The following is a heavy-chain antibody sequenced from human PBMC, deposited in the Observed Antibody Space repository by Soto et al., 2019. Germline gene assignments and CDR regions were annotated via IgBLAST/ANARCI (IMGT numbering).Heavy chain of an antibody. CDR1: GGSFSGYY. D-gene: IGHD3-22*01. V-gene: IGHV4-34*01. Sequence: LSLTCAVYGGSFSGYYWSWIRQPPGKGLEWIGEINHSGSTNYNPSLKSRVTISVDTSKNQFSLKLSSVTAADTAVYYCALLPAVNPSYYYYYGMDVWGQGTTVTFSS. CDR3: ALLPAVNPSYYYYYGMDV. CDR2: INHSGST. J-gene: IGHJ6*02.